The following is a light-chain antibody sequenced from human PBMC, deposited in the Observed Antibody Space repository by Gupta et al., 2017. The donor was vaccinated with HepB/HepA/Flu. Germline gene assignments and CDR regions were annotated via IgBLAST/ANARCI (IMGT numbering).Light chain of an antibody. CDR3: QQRRSWPPVT. Sequence: EIVLTQSPATLSLSPGERATLSCRASQSVGDYLAWYQQKPGQAPRLLIYDASTRDTGIPARFSGSGSGTDFTLTISSREPEDFAVYYCQQRRSWPPVTFGGGTKVEIK. CDR2: DAS. V-gene: IGKV3-11*01. J-gene: IGKJ4*01. CDR1: QSVGDY.